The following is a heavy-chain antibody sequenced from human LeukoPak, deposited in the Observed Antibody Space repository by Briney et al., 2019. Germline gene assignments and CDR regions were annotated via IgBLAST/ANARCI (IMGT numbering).Heavy chain of an antibody. CDR3: ARHQLLSNWFDP. D-gene: IGHD2-2*01. CDR1: GGTFSSYA. V-gene: IGHV1-69*13. Sequence: SVKVSCKASGGTFSSYAISWVRQAPGQGLKWMGGIIPIFGTANYAQKFQGRVTITADESTSTAYMELSSLRSEDTAVYYCARHQLLSNWFDPWGQGTLVTVSS. CDR2: IIPIFGTA. J-gene: IGHJ5*02.